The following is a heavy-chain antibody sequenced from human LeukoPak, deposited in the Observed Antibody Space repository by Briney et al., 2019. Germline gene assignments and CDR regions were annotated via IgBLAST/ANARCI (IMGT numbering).Heavy chain of an antibody. D-gene: IGHD6-13*01. CDR1: GYSISSAHY. J-gene: IGHJ4*02. CDR3: ARWTTAGLYYFDN. Sequence: PSETLSLTCTVSGYSISSAHYWGWIRQPPGKGLEWIGIIYHSGSTYYNPSLKSRVTISIDTSKNQFPLKLSSVTAGDTAVYYCARWTTAGLYYFDNWGQGTLVTVSS. V-gene: IGHV4-38-2*02. CDR2: IYHSGST.